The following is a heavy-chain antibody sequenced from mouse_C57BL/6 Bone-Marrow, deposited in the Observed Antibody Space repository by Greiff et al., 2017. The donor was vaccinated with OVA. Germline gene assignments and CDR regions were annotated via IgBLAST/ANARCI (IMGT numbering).Heavy chain of an antibody. CDR3: ARDYTKGGFAY. D-gene: IGHD2-12*01. V-gene: IGHV5-17*01. J-gene: IGHJ3*01. CDR1: GFTFSDYG. CDR2: ISSGSSTI. Sequence: EVKVVESGGGLVKPGGSLKLSCAASGFTFSDYGMHWVRQAPEKGLEWVAYISSGSSTIYYADTVKGRFTISRDNAKNTLFLQMTSLRSEDTAMYYCARDYTKGGFAYWGQGTLVTVSA.